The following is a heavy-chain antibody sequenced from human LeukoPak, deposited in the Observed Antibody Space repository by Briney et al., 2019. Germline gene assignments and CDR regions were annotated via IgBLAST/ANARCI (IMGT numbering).Heavy chain of an antibody. CDR3: ARNNYDFWSGQFTGYYYYYMDV. CDR1: GFTFSSYG. J-gene: IGHJ6*03. V-gene: IGHV3-33*01. D-gene: IGHD3-3*01. CDR2: IWYDGSNK. Sequence: PGGSLRLSCAASGFTFSSYGMHWVRQAPGKGLEWVAVIWYDGSNKYYADSVKGRFTISRDNSKNTLYLQMNSLRAEDTAVYYCARNNYDFWSGQFTGYYYYYMDVWGKGTTVTVSS.